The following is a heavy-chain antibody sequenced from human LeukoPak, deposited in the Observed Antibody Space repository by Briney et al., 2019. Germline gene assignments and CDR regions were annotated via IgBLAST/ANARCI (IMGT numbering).Heavy chain of an antibody. CDR3: ARNNGMDV. CDR1: GSTLSNHW. CDR2: VNRDGSET. Sequence: GSLRPSCAASGSTLSNHWMTWVRQVPGRGPEWVANVNRDGSETYYLDSVKGRFTISKDNAKNSLYLQMNSLRAEDTALYHCARNNGMDVWGQGTTVIVSS. V-gene: IGHV3-7*03. J-gene: IGHJ6*02.